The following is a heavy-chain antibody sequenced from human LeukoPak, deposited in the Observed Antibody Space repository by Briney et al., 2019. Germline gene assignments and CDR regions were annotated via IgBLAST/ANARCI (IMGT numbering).Heavy chain of an antibody. D-gene: IGHD2-21*01. CDR1: EYTFTDYY. V-gene: IGHV1-2*02. Sequence: ASVKVSCRALEYTFTDYYIHWVRQAPGQGLEWMGWINPKSGGRDTNYAQKFRGRVTMTTDTSISTAYMELSRLRSDDTAVYFCAKGHYDGDHPHYDGGSVDSWGQGTHITVSS. CDR3: AKGHYDGDHPHYDGGSVDS. CDR2: INPKSGGRDT. J-gene: IGHJ4*02.